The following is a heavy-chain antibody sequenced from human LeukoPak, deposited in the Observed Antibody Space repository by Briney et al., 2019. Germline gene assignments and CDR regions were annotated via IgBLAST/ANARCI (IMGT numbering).Heavy chain of an antibody. D-gene: IGHD6-13*01. Sequence: ASVKVSCKASGYTFTGYYMLWVRQAPGQGLEWMSWINPNSGGTNYAQKFQGRVTMTRDTSISTAYMELSRLRSDDTAVYYCARDEREAAGGTTGYFDFWGQGTLVTVSS. CDR2: INPNSGGT. CDR3: ARDEREAAGGTTGYFDF. V-gene: IGHV1-2*02. CDR1: GYTFTGYY. J-gene: IGHJ4*02.